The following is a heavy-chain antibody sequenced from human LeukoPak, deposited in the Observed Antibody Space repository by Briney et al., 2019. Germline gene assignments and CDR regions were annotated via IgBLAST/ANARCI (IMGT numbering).Heavy chain of an antibody. CDR3: AIYYYDSSGYYLFDY. V-gene: IGHV4-34*01. CDR2: INHSGST. Sequence: PSETLSLTCAVYGGSFSGYYWSWIRQPPGKGLERIGEINHSGSTNYNPSLKSRVTISVDTSKNQFSLKLSSVTAADTAVYYCAIYYYDSSGYYLFDYWGQGTLVTVSS. D-gene: IGHD3-22*01. CDR1: GGSFSGYY. J-gene: IGHJ4*02.